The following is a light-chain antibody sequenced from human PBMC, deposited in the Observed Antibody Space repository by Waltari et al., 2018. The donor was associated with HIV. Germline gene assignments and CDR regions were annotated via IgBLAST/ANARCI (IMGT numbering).Light chain of an antibody. CDR3: MQALQTPLIT. J-gene: IGKJ5*01. V-gene: IGKV2-28*01. Sequence: DIVMIQSPLSLPVTPGEPASISCRSSQSLLNSNGFNYLDWYLQKPGQSPRLLIYLGSTGAPVVPDRFSGSGSGTDFTLKISRVEAEDVGVYYCMQALQTPLITFGQGTRLEIK. CDR2: LGS. CDR1: QSLLNSNGFNY.